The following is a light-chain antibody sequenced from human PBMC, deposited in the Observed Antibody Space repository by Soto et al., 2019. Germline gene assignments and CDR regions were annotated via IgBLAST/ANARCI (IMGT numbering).Light chain of an antibody. Sequence: EIVLTQSPATLSLSPGERATLSCRASQSINNFIAWYQQKSGQPPRLVIYDVSKRATGIPARFSGSGSGTDFTLRIGSLEPEDFAGYFCQQRSNWPPTWTFGPGTKVEVK. CDR3: QQRSNWPPTWT. CDR1: QSINNF. J-gene: IGKJ1*01. V-gene: IGKV3-11*01. CDR2: DVS.